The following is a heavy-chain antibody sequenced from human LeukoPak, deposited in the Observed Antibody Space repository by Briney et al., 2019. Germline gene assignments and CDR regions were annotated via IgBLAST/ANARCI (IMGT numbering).Heavy chain of an antibody. J-gene: IGHJ4*02. Sequence: SETLSLTRTVSGGSISSYHWSWIRQPPGKGLEWIGEINHSGSTNYNPSLKSRVTISVDTSKNQFSLKLSSVTAADTAVYYCARGRVLTRYSSSWYFWGQGTLVTVSS. CDR2: INHSGST. CDR1: GGSISSYH. D-gene: IGHD6-13*01. CDR3: ARGRVLTRYSSSWYF. V-gene: IGHV4-34*01.